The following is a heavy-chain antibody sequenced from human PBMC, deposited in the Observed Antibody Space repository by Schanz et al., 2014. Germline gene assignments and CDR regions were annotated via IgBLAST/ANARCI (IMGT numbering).Heavy chain of an antibody. Sequence: EVQLVQSGGGLVQPGGSLRLSCAASGFGFSSYSMTWVRQAPGMGLEWVSAISGRDGSTYYADSVKGRFTISRDNSKNSLYLQMNSLRPEDTAVYYCARGGFGEVSYFDYWGQGTLVTVSS. V-gene: IGHV3-23*04. D-gene: IGHD3-10*01. CDR1: GFGFSSYS. CDR3: ARGGFGEVSYFDY. J-gene: IGHJ4*02. CDR2: ISGRDGST.